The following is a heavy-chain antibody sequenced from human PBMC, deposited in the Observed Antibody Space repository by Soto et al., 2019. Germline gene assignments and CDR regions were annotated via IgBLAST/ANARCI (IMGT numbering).Heavy chain of an antibody. CDR1: GFTFSSYS. J-gene: IGHJ6*02. V-gene: IGHV3-21*01. CDR3: ARACSGGSCYLREDYYGMVV. CDR2: ISSSSSYI. D-gene: IGHD2-15*01. Sequence: PGGSLRLSCAASGFTFSSYSMNWVRQAPGKGLEWVSSISSSSSYIYYADPVKGRFTISRDNAKNSLYLQMNSLRAEDTAVYYCARACSGGSCYLREDYYGMVVWGQGTTVTVSS.